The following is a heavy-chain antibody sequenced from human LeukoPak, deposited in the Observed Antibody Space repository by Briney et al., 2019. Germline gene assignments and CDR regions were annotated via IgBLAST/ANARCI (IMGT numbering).Heavy chain of an antibody. CDR1: GGSVSSYY. V-gene: IGHV4-59*08. J-gene: IGHJ4*02. D-gene: IGHD6-6*01. CDR2: VYYTGST. CDR3: ARHFAYSSSSYFDY. Sequence: SETLSLTCSVSGGSVSSYYWSWIRQPPGKGLEWIVYVYYTGSTNYNPSLKSRVTMFEDKSKNQFSLRLYSVTVADTAVYYCARHFAYSSSSYFDYWGQGSLVTVSS.